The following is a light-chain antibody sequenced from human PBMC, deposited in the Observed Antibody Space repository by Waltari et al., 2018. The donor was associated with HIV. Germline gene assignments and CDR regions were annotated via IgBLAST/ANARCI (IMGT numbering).Light chain of an antibody. Sequence: QSVLTQPPSVSGAPGQRVTISCTGSRSNIGAGYDVHWFQQLPGPAPKLLIYADDNRPSGVPDRFSGSKSGTSASLAITGLQAEDEADYYCQSYDSSLSGSFVFGTGTKVTVL. CDR3: QSYDSSLSGSFV. CDR1: RSNIGAGYD. J-gene: IGLJ1*01. V-gene: IGLV1-40*01. CDR2: ADD.